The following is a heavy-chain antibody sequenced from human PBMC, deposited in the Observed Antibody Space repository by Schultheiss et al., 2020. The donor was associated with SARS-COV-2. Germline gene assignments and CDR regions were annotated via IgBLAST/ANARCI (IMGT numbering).Heavy chain of an antibody. CDR2: IYTSGST. D-gene: IGHD5-12*01. Sequence: SQTLSLTCTVSGGSISSSSYYWGWIRQPPGKGLEWIGSIYTSGSTNYNPSLKSRVTISVDTSKNQFSLKLSSVTAADTAVYYCARGGYSGPDSGWFDPWGQGTLVTVSS. V-gene: IGHV4-39*07. CDR1: GGSISSSSYY. CDR3: ARGGYSGPDSGWFDP. J-gene: IGHJ5*02.